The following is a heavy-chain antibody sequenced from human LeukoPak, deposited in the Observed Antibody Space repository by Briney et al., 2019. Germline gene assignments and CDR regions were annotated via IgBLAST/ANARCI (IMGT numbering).Heavy chain of an antibody. Sequence: SQTLSLTCTVSGGSISSGGYYWSWIRQHPGKGLEWIGYIYYSGSTYYNPSLKSRVTISVDTSKNQFSLKLSSVTAADTAVYYWARRGVGGGGYSYGYVDYWGQGTLVTVSS. D-gene: IGHD5-18*01. CDR3: ARRGVGGGGYSYGYVDY. J-gene: IGHJ4*02. CDR2: IYYSGST. CDR1: GGSISSGGYY. V-gene: IGHV4-31*03.